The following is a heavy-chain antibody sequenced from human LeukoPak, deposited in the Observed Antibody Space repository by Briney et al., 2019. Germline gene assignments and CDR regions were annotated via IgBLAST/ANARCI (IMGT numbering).Heavy chain of an antibody. V-gene: IGHV3-7*01. CDR2: IKQDGSEK. CDR1: GFTFSSYW. J-gene: IGHJ4*02. CDR3: ARGVFAPYCSSTSCATATLDY. Sequence: GGSLRLSCAASGFTFSSYWMSWVRQAPGKGLEWVANIKQDGSEKYYVDSVKGRFTISRDNAKNSPYLQMNSLRAEDTAVYYCARGVFAPYCSSTSCATATLDYWGQGTLVTVSS. D-gene: IGHD2-2*01.